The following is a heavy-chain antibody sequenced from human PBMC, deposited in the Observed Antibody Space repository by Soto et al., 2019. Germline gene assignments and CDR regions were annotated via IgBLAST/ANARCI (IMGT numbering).Heavy chain of an antibody. CDR3: ANEGRITIFGVVSYYYYYMDV. CDR1: GFTFSSYS. J-gene: IGHJ6*03. CDR2: ISSSSSYI. V-gene: IGHV3-21*01. D-gene: IGHD3-3*01. Sequence: GGSLRLSCAASGFTFSSYSMNWVRQAPGKGLEWVSSISSSSSYIYYADSVKGRFTVSRDNSKNTLFLHMISLRDEDTAFYYCANEGRITIFGVVSYYYYYMDVWGKGTTVTVSS.